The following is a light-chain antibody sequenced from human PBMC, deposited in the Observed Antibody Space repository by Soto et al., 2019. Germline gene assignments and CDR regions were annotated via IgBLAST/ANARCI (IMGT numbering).Light chain of an antibody. V-gene: IGLV2-23*02. Sequence: QSVLTQPASVSGSPGQSITISCTGTSSVAGSYNLVSWYQQHPGKAPKLMIYEVSKRPSGVSNRFSGSKSGNTASLTISGLQAEDEADYYCCSYAGSSTYVFGTGTKVTVL. CDR3: CSYAGSSTYV. J-gene: IGLJ1*01. CDR1: SSVAGSYNL. CDR2: EVS.